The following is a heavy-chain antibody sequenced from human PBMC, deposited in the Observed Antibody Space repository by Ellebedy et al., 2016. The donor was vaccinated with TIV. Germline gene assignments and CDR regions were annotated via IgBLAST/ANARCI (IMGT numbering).Heavy chain of an antibody. CDR3: ARDTPPPKGYGFDI. V-gene: IGHV1-69*10. Sequence: ASVKVSCKASGGTFSSYAISWVRQAPGQGLEWMGGTIPILGIANYAQKFQGRVTITADKSTSTAYMELSSLRSEDTAVYYCARDTPPPKGYGFDIWGQGTMVTVSS. CDR1: GGTFSSYA. J-gene: IGHJ3*02. CDR2: TIPILGIA.